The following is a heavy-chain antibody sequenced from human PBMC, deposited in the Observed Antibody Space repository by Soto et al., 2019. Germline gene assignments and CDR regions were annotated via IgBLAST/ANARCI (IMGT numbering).Heavy chain of an antibody. CDR2: IYYSRSD. J-gene: IGHJ4*02. D-gene: IGHD3-22*01. Sequence: SETLSLTCTVSGDSINSADYYWSWLRQPPGKGLAWIGYIYYSRSDYYNPSLGRRATITIDTSRTQFSLNLMSVTAADTAVYYCARVVQFYDSSGYSFYYFDYWGQGALVTVSS. CDR3: ARVVQFYDSSGYSFYYFDY. V-gene: IGHV4-30-4*01. CDR1: GDSINSADYY.